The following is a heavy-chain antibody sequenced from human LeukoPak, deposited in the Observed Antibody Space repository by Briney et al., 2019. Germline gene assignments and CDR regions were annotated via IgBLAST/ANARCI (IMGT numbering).Heavy chain of an antibody. V-gene: IGHV3-74*01. D-gene: IGHD2-21*02. CDR3: TTNVTLRYFDS. CDR2: INADGSTT. CDR1: GFTFTSYW. J-gene: IGHJ4*02. Sequence: PGGSLRLSCAASGFTFTSYWMSWVRQGPGKGLLWVSRINADGSTTTYADSVKGRFTISRDNAMNTVYLEMNSLRPEDTATYYCTTNVTLRYFDSWGQGALVTVSS.